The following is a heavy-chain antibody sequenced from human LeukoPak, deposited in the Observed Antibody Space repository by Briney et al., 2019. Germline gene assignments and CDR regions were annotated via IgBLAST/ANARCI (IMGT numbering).Heavy chain of an antibody. CDR2: IHYSGST. CDR1: GGSISSYY. Sequence: PSETLSLTCTVSGGSISSYYWNWIRQPPGKGLEWIGYIHYSGSTYYHPSLKNRVTISLDTSKTKFSLRLSSVTAAETAVYFCARGSPSTPDSWGQGTLVTVSS. CDR3: ARGSPSTPDS. V-gene: IGHV4-59*01. J-gene: IGHJ4*02. D-gene: IGHD2-15*01.